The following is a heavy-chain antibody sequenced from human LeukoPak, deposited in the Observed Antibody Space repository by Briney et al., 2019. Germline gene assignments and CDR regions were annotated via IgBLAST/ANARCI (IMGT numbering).Heavy chain of an antibody. V-gene: IGHV4-34*01. D-gene: IGHD2-2*02. J-gene: IGHJ5*02. CDR2: INHSGST. Sequence: KSSETLSLTCAVYGGSFSGYYWSWIRQPPGKGLEWIGEINHSGSTNYNPSLKSRVTISVDTSKNQFSLKLSSVTAADTAVYYCARGRRYCSSTSCYSYCSGGSCSWFDPWGQGTLVTVSS. CDR1: GGSFSGYY. CDR3: ARGRRYCSSTSCYSYCSGGSCSWFDP.